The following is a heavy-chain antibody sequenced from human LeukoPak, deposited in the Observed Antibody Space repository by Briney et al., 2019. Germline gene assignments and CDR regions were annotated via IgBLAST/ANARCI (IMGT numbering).Heavy chain of an antibody. Sequence: GGSLRLSCAASGFTFSSYGMHWVRQAPGKGLEWVAVISYDGSNKYYADSVKGRFTISRDNSKNTLYLQMNSLRAEDTAVYYCAKGGYCSSTSCVRYYYGMDVWGQGTTVTVSS. CDR2: ISYDGSNK. CDR3: AKGGYCSSTSCVRYYYGMDV. V-gene: IGHV3-30*18. D-gene: IGHD2-2*03. J-gene: IGHJ6*02. CDR1: GFTFSSYG.